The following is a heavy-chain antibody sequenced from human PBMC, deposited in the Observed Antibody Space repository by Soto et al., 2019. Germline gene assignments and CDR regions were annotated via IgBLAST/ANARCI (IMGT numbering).Heavy chain of an antibody. D-gene: IGHD2-15*01. J-gene: IGHJ4*02. Sequence: GYLRLSCAASGFTFSSYAMHWVRQAPGKGLEWVAVISYDGSNKYYADSVKGRFTISRDNSKNTLYLQMNSLRAEDTAVYYCARDGDRYCSGGSCSTSYFDYWGQGTLVTVSS. CDR3: ARDGDRYCSGGSCSTSYFDY. V-gene: IGHV3-30-3*01. CDR2: ISYDGSNK. CDR1: GFTFSSYA.